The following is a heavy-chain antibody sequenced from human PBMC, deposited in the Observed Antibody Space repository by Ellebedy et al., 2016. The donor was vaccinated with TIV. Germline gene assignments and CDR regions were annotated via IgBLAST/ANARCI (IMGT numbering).Heavy chain of an antibody. Sequence: MPSETLSLTCAVYGGPFSGYYWSWIRQPPGKGLEWIGEINHSGRTNYNPPLKRRVTISVDTSKKKFSLNLTSVTAADTALYYCARSRGVVAAHGAVHYFYAMDVWGQGTTVTVSS. CDR1: GGPFSGYY. J-gene: IGHJ6*02. CDR2: INHSGRT. CDR3: ARSRGVVAAHGAVHYFYAMDV. D-gene: IGHD2-15*01. V-gene: IGHV4-34*01.